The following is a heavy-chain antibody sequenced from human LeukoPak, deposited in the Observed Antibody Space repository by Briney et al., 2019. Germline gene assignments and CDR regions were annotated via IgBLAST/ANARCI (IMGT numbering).Heavy chain of an antibody. V-gene: IGHV4-34*01. Sequence: SETLSLTCAVYGGSFSGYYWSWIRQPPGKGLEWIGEISHSGSTNYNPSLKSRVTISVDTSKNQFSLKLSSVTAADTAVYYCAGRNCSSTSCQHHYYGSGSYLGYWGQGTLVTVSS. CDR2: ISHSGST. CDR1: GGSFSGYY. CDR3: AGRNCSSTSCQHHYYGSGSYLGY. D-gene: IGHD3-10*01. J-gene: IGHJ4*02.